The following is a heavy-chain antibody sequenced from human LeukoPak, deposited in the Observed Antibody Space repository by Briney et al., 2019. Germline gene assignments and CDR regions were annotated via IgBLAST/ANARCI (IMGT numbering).Heavy chain of an antibody. CDR1: GFTFSTYG. J-gene: IGHJ4*02. D-gene: IGHD4-23*01. CDR2: VSGSGSTT. CDR3: AKSLDYGGNRARLDF. Sequence: GGTLRLSCAASGFTFSTYGMNWVRQAPGKGREWVSAVSGSGSTTYYARSVKGRFTVSRDNSKNTLYLQMNSLRVDDTAVYYCAKSLDYGGNRARLDFWGQGTLVTVSS. V-gene: IGHV3-23*01.